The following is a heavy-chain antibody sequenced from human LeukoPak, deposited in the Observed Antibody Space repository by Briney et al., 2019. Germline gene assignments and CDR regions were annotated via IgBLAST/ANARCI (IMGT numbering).Heavy chain of an antibody. CDR3: ARDILTGQSGDY. V-gene: IGHV4-59*01. CDR2: IYYSGST. CDR1: GGSISSYY. J-gene: IGHJ4*02. D-gene: IGHD3-9*01. Sequence: PSETLSLTCTVSGGSISSYYWSWIRQPPGKGLEWIGYIYYSGSTNYNPSLKSRVTISVDTSKNQFSLKLSSVTAADTAVYYCARDILTGQSGDYWGQGTLVTVSS.